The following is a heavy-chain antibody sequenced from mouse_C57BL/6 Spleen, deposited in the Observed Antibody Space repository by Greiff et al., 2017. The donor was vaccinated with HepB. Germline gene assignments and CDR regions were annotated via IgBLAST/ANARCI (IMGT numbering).Heavy chain of an antibody. CDR1: GFSLTSYG. CDR2: IWSGGST. Sequence: VQLQQSGPGLVQPSQRLSITCTVSGFSLTSYGVHWVRQSPGKGLEWLGVIWSGGSTDYNAAFISRLSISKDNSKSQVFFKMNSLQADDTAIYYCARNKVDYYGSSYWYFDVWGTGTTVTVSS. V-gene: IGHV2-2*01. CDR3: ARNKVDYYGSSYWYFDV. J-gene: IGHJ1*03. D-gene: IGHD1-1*01.